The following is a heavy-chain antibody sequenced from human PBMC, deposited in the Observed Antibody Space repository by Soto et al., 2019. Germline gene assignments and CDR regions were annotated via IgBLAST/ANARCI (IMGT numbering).Heavy chain of an antibody. D-gene: IGHD5-18*01. CDR2: INHSGIT. CDR1: SGSLTDHY. V-gene: IGHV4-34*01. CDR3: ARGKPSGYRFGPRNFFYYGMDV. J-gene: IGHJ6*02. Sequence: TLSLTCGVFSGSLTDHYWTWIRQTPGKGLEWIGEINHSGITDYNPSLKSRVTLSLDTSKNQFSLKVTALTAADTAVYYCARGKPSGYRFGPRNFFYYGMDVWGPGTTVTVSS.